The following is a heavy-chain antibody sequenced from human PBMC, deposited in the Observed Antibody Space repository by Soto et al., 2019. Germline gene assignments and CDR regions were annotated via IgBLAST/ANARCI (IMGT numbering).Heavy chain of an antibody. CDR1: GGTFSSYA. CDR2: IIPIFGTA. V-gene: IGHV1-69*12. D-gene: IGHD3-9*01. CDR3: ARVTELRYFDWSDGDAFDI. J-gene: IGHJ3*02. Sequence: QVQLVQSGAEVKKPGSSVKVSCKASGGTFSSYAISWVRQAPGQGLEWMGGIIPIFGTANYAQKFQGRVTITADESTSTAYMGLSSLISEDTAVYYCARVTELRYFDWSDGDAFDIWGQGTLVTVAS.